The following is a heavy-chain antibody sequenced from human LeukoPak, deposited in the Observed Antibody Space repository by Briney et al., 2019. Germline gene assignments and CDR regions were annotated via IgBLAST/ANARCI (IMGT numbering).Heavy chain of an antibody. CDR3: AKVRYYYGSGSSQGSGWFDP. CDR2: IKQDGSEK. D-gene: IGHD3-10*01. Sequence: GGSLRLSCAASGFTFSSYWMSWVRQAPGKGLEWVANIKQDGSEKYYVDSVKGRFTISRDNAKNSLYLQMNSLRAEDTAVYYCAKVRYYYGSGSSQGSGWFDPWGQGTLVTVSS. J-gene: IGHJ5*02. V-gene: IGHV3-7*03. CDR1: GFTFSSYW.